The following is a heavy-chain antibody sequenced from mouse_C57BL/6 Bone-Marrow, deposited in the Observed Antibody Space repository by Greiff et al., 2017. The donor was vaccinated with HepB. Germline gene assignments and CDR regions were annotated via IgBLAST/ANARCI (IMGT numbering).Heavy chain of an antibody. V-gene: IGHV1-78*01. D-gene: IGHD1-1*01. J-gene: IGHJ2*01. CDR1: GYTFTDHT. CDR3: AKGFNYYGSSYGY. Sequence: QVQLKESDAELVKPGASVKISCKVSGYTFTDHTIHWMKQRPEQGLEWIGYIYPRDGSTKYNEKFKGKATLTADKSSSTAYMPLNSLTSEDSAVYFCAKGFNYYGSSYGYWGQGTTLTVSS. CDR2: IYPRDGST.